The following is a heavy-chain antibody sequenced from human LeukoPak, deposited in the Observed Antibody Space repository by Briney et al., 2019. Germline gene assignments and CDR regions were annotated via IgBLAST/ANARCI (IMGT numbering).Heavy chain of an antibody. V-gene: IGHV4-34*01. Sequence: SETPSLTCAVYGGSFSGYYWSWIRQPPGKGLEWIGEINHSGSTNYNPSLKSRVTISVDTSKNQFSLKLSSVTAADTAVYYCARGRVRTGIAAAGTRNWFDPWGQGTLVTVSS. D-gene: IGHD6-13*01. CDR2: INHSGST. CDR3: ARGRVRTGIAAAGTRNWFDP. J-gene: IGHJ5*02. CDR1: GGSFSGYY.